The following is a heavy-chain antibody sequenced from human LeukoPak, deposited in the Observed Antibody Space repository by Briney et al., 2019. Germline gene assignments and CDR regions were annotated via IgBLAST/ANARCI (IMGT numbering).Heavy chain of an antibody. CDR2: IYPGDSDP. D-gene: IGHD3-9*01. CDR1: GYGFTNYW. Sequence: GESLKISCKGSGYGFTNYWIGWVRQMPGKGLEWMGIIYPGDSDPRYSPSFQGQVTISADKSISTAYLQWSSLKASDTAMYYCARLDILTGSPFDYWGQGTLVTVSP. V-gene: IGHV5-51*01. J-gene: IGHJ4*02. CDR3: ARLDILTGSPFDY.